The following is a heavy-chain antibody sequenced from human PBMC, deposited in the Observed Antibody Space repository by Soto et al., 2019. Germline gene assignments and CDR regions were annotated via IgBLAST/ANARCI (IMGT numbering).Heavy chain of an antibody. CDR3: AREGAAAALNWFDP. J-gene: IGHJ5*02. CDR1: GYTFTGYY. Sequence: ASVKVSCKASGYTFTGYYMHWVRQAPGQGLEWMGWINPNSGGTNYAQKFQGWVTMTRDTSISTAYMELSRLRSDDTAVYYCAREGAAAALNWFDPWGQGTLVTVSS. V-gene: IGHV1-2*04. CDR2: INPNSGGT. D-gene: IGHD6-13*01.